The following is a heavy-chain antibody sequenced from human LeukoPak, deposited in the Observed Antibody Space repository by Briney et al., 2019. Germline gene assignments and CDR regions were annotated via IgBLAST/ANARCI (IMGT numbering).Heavy chain of an antibody. CDR2: IYPGDSDT. CDR3: ARDYGDYVGAFDI. V-gene: IGHV5-51*07. Sequence: GESLKISCKGSGYSFTSYWIGWVHQMPGKGLEWMGIIYPGDSDTRYSPSFQGQVTISADKSINTAYLQWSSLKASDTAMYYCARDYGDYVGAFDIWGQGTMVTVSS. CDR1: GYSFTSYW. J-gene: IGHJ3*02. D-gene: IGHD4-17*01.